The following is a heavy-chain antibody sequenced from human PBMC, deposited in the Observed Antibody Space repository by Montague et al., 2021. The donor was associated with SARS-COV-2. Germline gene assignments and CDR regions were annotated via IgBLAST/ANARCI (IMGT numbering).Heavy chain of an antibody. CDR3: ARPLVRGVPKAFDF. V-gene: IGHV4-39*01. D-gene: IGHD3-10*01. CDR2: IYYSGTT. J-gene: IGHJ3*01. Sequence: SETLSLTCTVSGGSITRNYYWGWIHQPPGKGLEWVGNIYYSGTTFINPSLKSRVTISVDASKNQFSLNLTSVTAADTAVYYCARPLVRGVPKAFDFWGQGALVLVSS. CDR1: GGSITRNYY.